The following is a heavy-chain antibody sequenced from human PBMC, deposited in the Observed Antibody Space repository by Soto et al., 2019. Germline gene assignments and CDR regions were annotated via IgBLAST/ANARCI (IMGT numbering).Heavy chain of an antibody. D-gene: IGHD7-27*01. V-gene: IGHV1-2*02. CDR3: ARVDYNECFGGGKLGGMDG. CDR2: INPNSGGT. Sequence: DSLQAFCKASGYTFTGHFMYWVRQAPGQGHEWMGWINPNSGGTEYAQRFQGRVTMTRDTSISTAYMELSRPTYDETHVYYRARVDYNECFGGGKLGGMDGWGQGTKVTVSS. J-gene: IGHJ6*02. CDR1: GYTFTGHF.